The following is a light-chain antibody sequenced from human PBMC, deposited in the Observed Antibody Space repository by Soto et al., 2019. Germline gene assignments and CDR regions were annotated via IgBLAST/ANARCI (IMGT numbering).Light chain of an antibody. CDR1: QSLQDRDGKSY. CDR2: EVS. CDR3: MQAIQPPWT. J-gene: IGKJ1*01. V-gene: IGKV2D-29*01. Sequence: DLVLTQTPLSLSVTPGQPASISCKSSQSLQDRDGKSYLCWYLQRPCQPPRLLIYEVSHRFSGVPDRFNGSGSGTHFTLKISRVEAEDVGVYYCMQAIQPPWTFGQGTKVEI.